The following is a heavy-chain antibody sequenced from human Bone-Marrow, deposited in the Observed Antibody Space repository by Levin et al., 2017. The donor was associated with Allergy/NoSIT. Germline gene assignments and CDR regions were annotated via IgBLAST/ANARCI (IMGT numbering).Heavy chain of an antibody. D-gene: IGHD3-22*01. CDR2: IYYSGST. CDR1: GDFVSSDF. J-gene: IGHJ5*02. Sequence: PSETLSLSCSVSGDFVSSDFWTWVRQSPGKGLEWIGYIYYSGSTNYNPSLKSRVIISLDTSKKQFFLTLTSVTTADTAIYYCARADDSSGYLGSWFDAWGQGIPVTVSS. CDR3: ARADDSSGYLGSWFDA. V-gene: IGHV4-59*02.